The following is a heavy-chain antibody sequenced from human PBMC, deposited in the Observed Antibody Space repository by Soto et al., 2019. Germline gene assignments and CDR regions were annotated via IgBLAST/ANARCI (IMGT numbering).Heavy chain of an antibody. CDR3: ARRRGRPHSITIFGVVQNYGMDV. J-gene: IGHJ6*02. Sequence: SETLSLTCAVYGGSFSGYYWSWIRQPPGKGLEWIGEINHSGSTNYNPSLKSRVTISVDTSENQFSLKLGSVTAADTAVYYCARRRGRPHSITIFGVVQNYGMDVWGQGTTVTVSS. V-gene: IGHV4-34*01. CDR2: INHSGST. CDR1: GGSFSGYY. D-gene: IGHD3-3*01.